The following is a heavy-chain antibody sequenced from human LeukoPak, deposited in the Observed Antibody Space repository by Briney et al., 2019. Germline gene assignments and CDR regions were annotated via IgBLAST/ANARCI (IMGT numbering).Heavy chain of an antibody. V-gene: IGHV4-39*01. Sequence: SETLSLTCTVAGGSISSSGYYWDWIRQPPGKGLDWIGTIHYSGTTFYKLSLESRLTMSVDTSKNQFSLKLSSVTAADTAVYYCVRRVDYYGSGSYFYYDYWGQGTLVTVSS. CDR2: IHYSGTT. J-gene: IGHJ4*02. CDR3: VRRVDYYGSGSYFYYDY. D-gene: IGHD3-10*01. CDR1: GGSISSSGYY.